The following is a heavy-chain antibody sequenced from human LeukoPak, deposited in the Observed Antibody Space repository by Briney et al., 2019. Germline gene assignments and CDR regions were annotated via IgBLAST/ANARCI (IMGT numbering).Heavy chain of an antibody. Sequence: ASVKVSFKASGYTFSSYNLKWVRQAPGQGLEWMGWISTHNGNTNYAQKFQGRVTMTTDTSTSTAYMELRSLRSDDTAVYYCAREGSSSWSRPLDYWGQGTLVTVSS. CDR1: GYTFSSYN. CDR2: ISTHNGNT. J-gene: IGHJ4*02. D-gene: IGHD6-13*01. V-gene: IGHV1-18*01. CDR3: AREGSSSWSRPLDY.